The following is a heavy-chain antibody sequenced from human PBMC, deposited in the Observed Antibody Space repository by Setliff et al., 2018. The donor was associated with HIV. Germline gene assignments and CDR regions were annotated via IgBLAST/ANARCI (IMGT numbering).Heavy chain of an antibody. CDR2: IYENAYA. J-gene: IGHJ4*02. Sequence: PSETLSLTCTVSGGSMNNYYWNWIRQTPGKGLEWIGYIYENAYAHYTVSLRSRVTVSMDTSKNQFSLTLRSVTAADRAVHYCARAQMHRGVVSWSLYYFDYWGQGALVTVSS. V-gene: IGHV4-59*01. CDR3: ARAQMHRGVVSWSLYYFDY. CDR1: GGSMNNYY. D-gene: IGHD3-10*01.